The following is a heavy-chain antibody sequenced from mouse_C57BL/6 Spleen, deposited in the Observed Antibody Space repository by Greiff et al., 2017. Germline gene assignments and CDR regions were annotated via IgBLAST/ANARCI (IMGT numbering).Heavy chain of an antibody. Sequence: QVQLQQPGAELVKPGASVKLSCKVSGYTFPNYWMHWVKQRPEQGLEWIGKIHPTSGSTNYNEKFKSKATLTVDKSSSTASMQLISLTSEDSAVYYCARTYYIYVGWFAYWGQGTLVTVSA. D-gene: IGHD2-12*01. CDR3: ARTYYIYVGWFAY. V-gene: IGHV1-64*01. CDR1: GYTFPNYW. J-gene: IGHJ3*01. CDR2: IHPTSGST.